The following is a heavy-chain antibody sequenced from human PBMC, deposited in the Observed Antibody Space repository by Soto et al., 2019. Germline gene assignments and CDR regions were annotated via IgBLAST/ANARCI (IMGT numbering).Heavy chain of an antibody. CDR3: ARSRAKRPFYYYYYMDV. J-gene: IGHJ6*03. CDR2: INHSGST. D-gene: IGHD1-1*01. V-gene: IGHV4-34*01. Sequence: SETLSLTCAVYGGSFSGYYWSWIRQPPGKGLEWIGEINHSGSTNYNPSLKSRVTISVDTSKNQFSLKLSSVTAADTAVYYCARSRAKRPFYYYYYMDVWGKATTATVS. CDR1: GGSFSGYY.